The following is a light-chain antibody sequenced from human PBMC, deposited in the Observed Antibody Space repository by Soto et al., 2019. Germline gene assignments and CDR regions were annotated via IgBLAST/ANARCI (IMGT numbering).Light chain of an antibody. CDR3: SSYTDGNTAVA. V-gene: IGLV2-14*01. Sequence: QSVLTQPASVSGSPGQSITISCTGSSSDIGNYNYVSWYQQHPGKAPKLMLFEVSHRPSGVSNRFCGCKSGNTASLTISGRQAEDEADYYCSSYTDGNTAVAFGGGTQVTVL. CDR1: SSDIGNYNY. J-gene: IGLJ2*01. CDR2: EVS.